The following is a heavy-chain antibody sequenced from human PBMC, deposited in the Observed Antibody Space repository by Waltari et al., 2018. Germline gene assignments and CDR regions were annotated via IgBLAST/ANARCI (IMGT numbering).Heavy chain of an antibody. Sequence: QVQLQQWGAGLLKPSETLSLNCAVYGGSFSGYYWSWIRQPPGKGLGWIGEINHSRSTNYTPSLKSRFTISVDTSKNQFSLKLSSVTAADTAVYYCARARPQYDYVWGSYRYGTYDAFDIWGQGTMVTVSS. CDR1: GGSFSGYY. D-gene: IGHD3-16*02. J-gene: IGHJ3*02. V-gene: IGHV4-34*01. CDR3: ARARPQYDYVWGSYRYGTYDAFDI. CDR2: INHSRST.